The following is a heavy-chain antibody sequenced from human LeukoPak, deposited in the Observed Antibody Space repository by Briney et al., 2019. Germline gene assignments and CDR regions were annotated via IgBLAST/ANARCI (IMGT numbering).Heavy chain of an antibody. CDR3: AKFQKGHYDSSGYYYPSPDY. D-gene: IGHD3-22*01. J-gene: IGHJ4*02. Sequence: HPGGSLRLSCAASRFTFSSYAMSWVRQAPGKGLEWVSAISGSGGSTYYADSVKGRFTISRDNSKNTLYLQMNSLRAEDTAVYYCAKFQKGHYDSSGYYYPSPDYWGQGTLVTVSS. V-gene: IGHV3-23*01. CDR2: ISGSGGST. CDR1: RFTFSSYA.